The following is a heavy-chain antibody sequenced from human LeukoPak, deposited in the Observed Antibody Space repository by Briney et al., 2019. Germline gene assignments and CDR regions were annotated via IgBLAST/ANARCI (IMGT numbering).Heavy chain of an antibody. Sequence: SSETLSLTCPVYGGSFSGYYWSWIRQPPGKGLEWIGEINHSGSTNYNPSLKSRVTISVDTSKNQFSLKLSSVTAADTAVYYCAREEDYYDSSGYYSNLWGQGTLVTVSS. D-gene: IGHD3-22*01. CDR2: INHSGST. CDR3: AREEDYYDSSGYYSNL. J-gene: IGHJ5*02. V-gene: IGHV4-34*01. CDR1: GGSFSGYY.